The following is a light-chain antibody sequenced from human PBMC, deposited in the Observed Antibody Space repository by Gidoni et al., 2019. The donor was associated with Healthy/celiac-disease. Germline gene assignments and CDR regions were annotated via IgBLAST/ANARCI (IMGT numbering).Light chain of an antibody. J-gene: IGKJ2*01. CDR2: AAS. Sequence: DIQITHSPSSLSASVGDRVTITCRASQSISSYLNWYQQKPGKAPKLLIDAASRLQSGVPSRFSGSGSGTDFTLTISSLQPEDFATYYCQQSYSTPRTVGQGTKLEIK. CDR3: QQSYSTPRT. V-gene: IGKV1-39*01. CDR1: QSISSY.